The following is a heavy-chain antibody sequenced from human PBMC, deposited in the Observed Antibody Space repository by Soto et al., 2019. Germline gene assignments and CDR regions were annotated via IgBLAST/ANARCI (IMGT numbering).Heavy chain of an antibody. V-gene: IGHV3-30*18. CDR1: GFTFNDYA. D-gene: IGHD3-3*01. CDR2: ISYDESNK. CDR3: AKLRLATYAFWGGCDS. J-gene: IGHJ4*02. Sequence: QVQLVESGGGVVQPGRSLKLSCLASGFTFNDYAMHWVRQAPGKGLEWVALISYDESNKDYADSVKGRFTISRDNSKNALYLQINSLRSEDTAVYYCAKLRLATYAFWGGCDSWGQGTLVTVSS.